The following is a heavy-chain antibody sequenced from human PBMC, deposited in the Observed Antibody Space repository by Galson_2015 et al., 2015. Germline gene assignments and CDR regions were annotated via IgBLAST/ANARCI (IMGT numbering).Heavy chain of an antibody. CDR3: ARDLYQWLDGSMNYYAFDI. CDR2: TYYRSKWYN. Sequence: CAISGDSVSSNSAAWNWIRQSPSRGLEWLGRTYYRSKWYNDYAVSVKSRITINPDTSKNQFSLQLNSVTPEDTAVYYCARDLYQWLDGSMNYYAFDIWGQGTMVTVSS. D-gene: IGHD6-19*01. V-gene: IGHV6-1*01. J-gene: IGHJ3*02. CDR1: GDSVSSNSAA.